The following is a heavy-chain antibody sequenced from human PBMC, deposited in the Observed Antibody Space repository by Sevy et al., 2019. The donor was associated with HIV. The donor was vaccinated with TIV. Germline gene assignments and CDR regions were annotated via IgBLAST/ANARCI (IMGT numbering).Heavy chain of an antibody. J-gene: IGHJ4*02. Sequence: GGSLRLSCAACGFTFSSHSMNWVRQAPGKGLEWVASISSTSSYIYHADSVKGRFTVSRDNAKNSLFLQMNNLRVDDTAVYYCAREAQVVGVDLDFWGQGTLVTVSS. CDR3: AREAQVVGVDLDF. CDR1: GFTFSSHS. V-gene: IGHV3-21*01. D-gene: IGHD1-26*01. CDR2: ISSTSSYI.